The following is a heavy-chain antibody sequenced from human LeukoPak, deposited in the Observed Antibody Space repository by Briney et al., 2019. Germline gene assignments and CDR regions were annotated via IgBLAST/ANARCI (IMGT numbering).Heavy chain of an antibody. CDR3: AKDRPQQLVPRDLYDY. D-gene: IGHD6-13*01. CDR2: ISYDGSNK. Sequence: GGSLRLSCAASGFTFSSYGMHWVRQAPGKGLEWVAVISYDGSNKYYADSVKGRFTISRDNSKNTLYLQMNSLRAEDTAVYYCAKDRPQQLVPRDLYDYWGQGTLVTVSS. J-gene: IGHJ4*02. V-gene: IGHV3-30*18. CDR1: GFTFSSYG.